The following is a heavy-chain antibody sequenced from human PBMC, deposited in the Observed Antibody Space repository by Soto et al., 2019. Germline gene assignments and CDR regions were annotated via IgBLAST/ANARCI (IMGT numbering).Heavy chain of an antibody. Sequence: GGSLRLSCAASGFTFSSYEMNWVRQAPGKGLEWVSYISSSGSTIYYADSVKGRFTISRDNAKNSLYLQMNSLRAEDTAVYYCARGSGWYENGWFDPWGQGTLVTVSS. V-gene: IGHV3-48*03. J-gene: IGHJ5*02. CDR2: ISSSGSTI. D-gene: IGHD6-19*01. CDR1: GFTFSSYE. CDR3: ARGSGWYENGWFDP.